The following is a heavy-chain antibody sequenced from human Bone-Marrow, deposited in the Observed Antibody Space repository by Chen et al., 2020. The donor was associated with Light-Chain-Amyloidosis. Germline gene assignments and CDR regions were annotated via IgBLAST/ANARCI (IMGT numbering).Heavy chain of an antibody. CDR1: GFPFSDSW. CDR3: ARGGAYSTIDY. CDR2: INGDGSTE. Sequence: EVQLVESGGDLVQPGGSLRISCEVSGFPFSDSWMHWVRQVPGKGLEWVSRINGDGSTETYADYGGDAMCAGSVKGRFTISRDNAKNTLYLQMTGLRVEDTAVYYCARGGAYSTIDYWGQGTLVTVSS. J-gene: IGHJ4*02. D-gene: IGHD4-4*01. V-gene: IGHV3-74*01.